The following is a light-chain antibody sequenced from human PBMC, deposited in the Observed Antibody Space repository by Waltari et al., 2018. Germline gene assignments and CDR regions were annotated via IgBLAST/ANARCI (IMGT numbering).Light chain of an antibody. Sequence: QSALTQPRSVSGSPGQSVTISCTGTRSDVGDFNSVSWYQQHPGNARNLVIVDITKRPSGVRGRFSGSTAGASASPTVSGLHAGDEADYYCCSYAGIWVFGGGTKLTVL. J-gene: IGLJ3*02. CDR2: DIT. CDR1: RSDVGDFNS. CDR3: CSYAGIWV. V-gene: IGLV2-11*01.